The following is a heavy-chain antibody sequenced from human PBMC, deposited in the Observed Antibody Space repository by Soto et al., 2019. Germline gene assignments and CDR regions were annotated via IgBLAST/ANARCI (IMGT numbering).Heavy chain of an antibody. CDR3: VKDESINWYSGHFRH. J-gene: IGHJ1*01. Sequence: PGGSLRLSCAASGFTFDDYAMHWVRQVPGKGLEWVSGINWNSGSIGYVDSVKGRFAISRDNAKNSLHLQMNSLSAEDTAFYYCVKDESINWYSGHFRHWGQGTLVTVSS. CDR2: INWNSGSI. CDR1: GFTFDDYA. D-gene: IGHD6-13*01. V-gene: IGHV3-9*01.